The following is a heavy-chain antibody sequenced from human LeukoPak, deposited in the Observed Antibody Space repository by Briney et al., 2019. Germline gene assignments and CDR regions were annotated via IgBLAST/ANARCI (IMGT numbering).Heavy chain of an antibody. CDR1: GFTSSSYW. Sequence: GGTLRLSCAASGFTSSSYWKSWGRQAQAQGMELVANIKNDGSENSYVNSVKGRFTISRDKAKNSLYLQMNSLRAEDTAVYYCARERGSSGWYEFDYWGQGTLVTVSS. J-gene: IGHJ4*02. V-gene: IGHV3-7*01. CDR2: IKNDGSEN. D-gene: IGHD6-19*01. CDR3: ARERGSSGWYEFDY.